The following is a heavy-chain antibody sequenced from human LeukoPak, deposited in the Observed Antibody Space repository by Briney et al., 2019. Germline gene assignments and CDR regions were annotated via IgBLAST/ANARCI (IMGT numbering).Heavy chain of an antibody. Sequence: GASVKVSCKASGYTFTSYDINWVRQATGQGLEWMGWINPNSGGTNYAQKFQGRVTMTRDTSISTAYMELSRLRSDDTAVYYCARDFGLGNYWGQGTLVTVSS. V-gene: IGHV1-2*02. D-gene: IGHD3-10*01. CDR1: GYTFTSYD. J-gene: IGHJ4*02. CDR2: INPNSGGT. CDR3: ARDFGLGNY.